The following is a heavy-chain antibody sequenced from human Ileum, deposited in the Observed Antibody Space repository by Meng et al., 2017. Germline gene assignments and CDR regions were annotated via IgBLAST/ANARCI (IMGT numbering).Heavy chain of an antibody. V-gene: IGHV4-4*02. D-gene: IGHD6-19*01. CDR1: GVSITSTYW. CDR2: ISHGGST. Sequence: VQLQESGPGLMQPSGTLSLTCTVSGVSITSTYWWSWVRQPPGKGLEWIGEISHGGSTNYNPSLHGRVTISLDKSKNQFSLNLNSVTAADTAVYYCAAKAVAVPADSWGRGALVTVSS. CDR3: AAKAVAVPADS. J-gene: IGHJ5*01.